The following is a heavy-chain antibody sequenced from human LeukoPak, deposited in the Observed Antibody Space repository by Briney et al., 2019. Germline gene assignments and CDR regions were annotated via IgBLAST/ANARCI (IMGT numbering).Heavy chain of an antibody. CDR3: AKDFTAEYVWGSYSYGYYGMDV. D-gene: IGHD3-16*01. Sequence: GGSLRLSCAASGFTFDDYAMHWVRQAPGKGLEWVSPISWDGGSTYYADSVKGRFTISRDNSKNSLYLQMNSLRAEDTALYYCAKDFTAEYVWGSYSYGYYGMDVWGKGTTVTVSS. V-gene: IGHV3-43D*04. J-gene: IGHJ6*04. CDR2: ISWDGGST. CDR1: GFTFDDYA.